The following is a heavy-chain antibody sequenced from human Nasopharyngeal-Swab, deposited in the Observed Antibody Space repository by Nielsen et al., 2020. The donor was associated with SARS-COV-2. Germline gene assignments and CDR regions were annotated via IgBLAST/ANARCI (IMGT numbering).Heavy chain of an antibody. J-gene: IGHJ4*02. CDR3: ARARQTLGYCSGGSCYPADY. V-gene: IGHV1-69*01. CDR2: IIPIFGTA. Sequence: WVRQAPGQGLEWMGGIIPIFGTANYAQKFQGRVTITADESTSTAYMELSSLRSEDTAVYYCARARQTLGYCSGGSCYPADYRGQGTLVTISS. D-gene: IGHD2-15*01.